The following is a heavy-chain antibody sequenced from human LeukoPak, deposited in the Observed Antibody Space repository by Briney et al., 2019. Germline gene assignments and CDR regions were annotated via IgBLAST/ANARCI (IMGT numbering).Heavy chain of an antibody. CDR2: ISGSGGST. CDR1: GFTFSSYA. Sequence: GGSLRLSCAASGFTFSSYAMSWVRQAPGKGLEWVSAISGSGGSTYYADSVKGRFTISRDNSKNTLYLQMNSLRAEDTAVYYCAKDRGVCSSTSCYWNWFDPWGQGTLVTVSS. V-gene: IGHV3-23*01. J-gene: IGHJ5*02. CDR3: AKDRGVCSSTSCYWNWFDP. D-gene: IGHD2-2*01.